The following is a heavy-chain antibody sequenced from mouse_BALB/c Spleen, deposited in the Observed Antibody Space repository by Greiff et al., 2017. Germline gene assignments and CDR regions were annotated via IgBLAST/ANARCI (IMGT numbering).Heavy chain of an antibody. CDR1: GFTFSSYG. V-gene: IGHV5-6*03. Sequence: DVMLVESGGGLVKPGGSLKLSCAASGFTFSSYGMSWVRQTPDKRLEWVATISSGGSYTYYPDSVKGRFTISRDNAKNTLYLQMSSLKSEDTAMYYCARYYRYDGGYAMDYWGQGTSVTVSS. J-gene: IGHJ4*01. CDR3: ARYYRYDGGYAMDY. CDR2: ISSGGSYT. D-gene: IGHD2-14*01.